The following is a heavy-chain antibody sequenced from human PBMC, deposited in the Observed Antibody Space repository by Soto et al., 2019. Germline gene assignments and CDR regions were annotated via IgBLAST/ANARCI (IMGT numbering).Heavy chain of an antibody. D-gene: IGHD2-2*01. Sequence: EVQLVESGGDLVQPGGSLRLSCAASGFTFTGHWMHWVRQVPGKGLVWVARINTEGDSTNYADSVKGRFTISRDSATNTVYLQMNGLGVDDTSVHFCAREAGYCSTTSCYRRAFDTWGQGTMVTVSS. CDR3: AREAGYCSTTSCYRRAFDT. V-gene: IGHV3-74*01. J-gene: IGHJ3*02. CDR2: INTEGDST. CDR1: GFTFTGHW.